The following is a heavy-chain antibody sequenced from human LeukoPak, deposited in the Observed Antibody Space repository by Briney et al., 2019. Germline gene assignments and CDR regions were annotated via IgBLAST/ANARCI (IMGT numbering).Heavy chain of an antibody. CDR1: GFTFSDYY. CDR2: ISNSGSTI. CDR3: ARGRWQLVPFDY. Sequence: PGGSLRLSCAASGFTFSDYYMSWIRQAPGKGLEWMSYISNSGSTIYYADSVKGRFTISRDNAKNSLFLQMNSLRADDTAVYYCARGRWQLVPFDYWGQGTLVTVSS. J-gene: IGHJ4*02. V-gene: IGHV3-11*04. D-gene: IGHD6-6*01.